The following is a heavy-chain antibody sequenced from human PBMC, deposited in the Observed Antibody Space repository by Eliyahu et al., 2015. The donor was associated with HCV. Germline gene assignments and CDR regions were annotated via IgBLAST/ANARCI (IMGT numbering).Heavy chain of an antibody. CDR1: GASXSSSX. CDR3: ASGGGGIAVAGTGGWFDP. Sequence: QVQLQESGPGLVKPSXTLSLTCXVXGASXSSSXWSWIRQPPRKGPGWIGYIHYSGSTNYNPSLKSRVTMSVDTSKNQFSLKLTSVTAADTAVYYCASGGGGIAVAGTGGWFDPWGQGTLVTVSS. J-gene: IGHJ5*02. D-gene: IGHD6-19*01. CDR2: IHYSGST. V-gene: IGHV4-59*01.